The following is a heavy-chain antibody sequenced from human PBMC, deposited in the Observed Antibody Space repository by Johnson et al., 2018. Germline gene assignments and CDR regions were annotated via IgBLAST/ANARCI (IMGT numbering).Heavy chain of an antibody. J-gene: IGHJ3*02. Sequence: QVQLVESGGGVVQPWRSLRLFCAASGFTFSSYGINWVRQAPGKGLEWVAVISYDGSNKYFADSVKGRFTNSRDNSKNTLYLQMNSLRAEDTAVYYCAKESGGGRDAFDIWGQGTMVTVSS. CDR3: AKESGGGRDAFDI. CDR2: ISYDGSNK. CDR1: GFTFSSYG. D-gene: IGHD1-26*01. V-gene: IGHV3-30*18.